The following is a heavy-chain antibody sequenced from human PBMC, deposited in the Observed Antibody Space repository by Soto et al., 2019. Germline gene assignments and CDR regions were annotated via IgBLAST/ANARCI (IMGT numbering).Heavy chain of an antibody. CDR3: AKDRGIVVTRPSGKDV. J-gene: IGHJ6*02. Sequence: QVQLVESGGGVVQPGRSLRLSCAASGFTFSSYGMHWVRQAAGKGLEWVAIISDDGSNEYYEDSVKGRVTISRDNSKNTLYLQMHSLRAEYTAVYYCAKDRGIVVTRPSGKDVWGQGTTVSVSS. V-gene: IGHV3-30*18. CDR1: GFTFSSYG. D-gene: IGHD5-12*01. CDR2: ISDDGSNE.